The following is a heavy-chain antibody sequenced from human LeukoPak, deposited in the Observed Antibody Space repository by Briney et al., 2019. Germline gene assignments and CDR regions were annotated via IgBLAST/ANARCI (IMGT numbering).Heavy chain of an antibody. CDR1: GFTFSSYD. V-gene: IGHV3-13*01. J-gene: IGHJ5*02. D-gene: IGHD3-10*01. Sequence: GGSLRLSCAASGFTFSSYDMHWVRQATGKGLEWVSAIGTAGDTYYPGSVKGRFTISRENAKNSLYLQVNSLRAGDTAVYYCARSYYYGSGSYYPDPAFDPWGQGTLVTVSS. CDR2: IGTAGDT. CDR3: ARSYYYGSGSYYPDPAFDP.